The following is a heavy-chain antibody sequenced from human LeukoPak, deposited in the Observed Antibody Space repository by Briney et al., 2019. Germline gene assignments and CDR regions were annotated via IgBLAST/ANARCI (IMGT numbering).Heavy chain of an antibody. J-gene: IGHJ4*02. CDR2: ISAYNGNT. CDR1: GYTFTSYG. D-gene: IGHD4-23*01. Sequence: ASVTVSFKASGYTFTSYGISWVRPAPGQGLEWMGWISAYNGNTNYAQKLQGRVTMTTDTSTSTAYMELRSLRSDDTAVYYCARDYGGNSFFDYWGQGTLVTVSS. CDR3: ARDYGGNSFFDY. V-gene: IGHV1-18*01.